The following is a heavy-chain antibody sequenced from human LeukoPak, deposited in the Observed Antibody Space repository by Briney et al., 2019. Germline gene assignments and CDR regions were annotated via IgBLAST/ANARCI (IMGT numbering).Heavy chain of an antibody. CDR2: MNPNSGNT. CDR1: GYTFTSYV. Sequence: ASVKVSCKASGYTFTSYVINWVRQATGQGLEGMGWMNPNSGNTGYAQKFQGRVTMTRNTSISTAYMELSSLRSEDTAVYYCARGGYSSSWYPNDYYYYYYMDVWGKGTTVTVSS. CDR3: ARGGYSSSWYPNDYYYYYYMDV. V-gene: IGHV1-8*01. D-gene: IGHD6-13*01. J-gene: IGHJ6*03.